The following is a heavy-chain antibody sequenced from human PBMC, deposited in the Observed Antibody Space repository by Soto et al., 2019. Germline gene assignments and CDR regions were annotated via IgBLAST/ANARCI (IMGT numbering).Heavy chain of an antibody. Sequence: GGSLRLSCAASGFTFSNAWMNWVRQAPGKGLEWVSVIYSGGSTYYADSVKGRFTISRDNAKNTLYLQMNSLRAEDRAVYYCATGNGNAFDIWGQGTMVTVSS. J-gene: IGHJ3*02. CDR1: GFTFSNAW. CDR3: ATGNGNAFDI. V-gene: IGHV3-66*01. CDR2: IYSGGST. D-gene: IGHD2-8*01.